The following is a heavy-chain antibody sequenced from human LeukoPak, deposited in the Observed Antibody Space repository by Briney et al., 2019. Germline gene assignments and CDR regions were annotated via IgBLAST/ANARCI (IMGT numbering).Heavy chain of an antibody. D-gene: IGHD2-15*01. V-gene: IGHV3-7*01. CDR2: IKEDGSEK. J-gene: IGHJ4*02. CDR3: ARELVVKQDLAY. Sequence: GGSLRLSCAASGFTFSTYWMSWVRQAPGKGPEWVANIKEDGSEKDYVDSVKGRFTISRDNANNSLYLQMNSLRVEDTAVYYCARELVVKQDLAYWGQGTLVTVSS. CDR1: GFTFSTYW.